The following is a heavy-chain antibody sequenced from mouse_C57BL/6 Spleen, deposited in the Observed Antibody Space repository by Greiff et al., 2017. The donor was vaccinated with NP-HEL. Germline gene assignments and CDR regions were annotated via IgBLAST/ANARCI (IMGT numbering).Heavy chain of an antibody. CDR1: GYSFTGYY. CDR3: ARWGMVTYFDY. Sequence: VQLQQSGPELVKPGASVKISCKASGYSFTGYYMNWVKQSPEKSLEWIGEINPSTGGTTYNQKFKAKATLTVDKSSSTAYMQLKSLTSEDSAVYYCARWGMVTYFDYWGQGTTLTVSS. J-gene: IGHJ2*01. CDR2: INPSTGGT. V-gene: IGHV1-42*01. D-gene: IGHD2-2*01.